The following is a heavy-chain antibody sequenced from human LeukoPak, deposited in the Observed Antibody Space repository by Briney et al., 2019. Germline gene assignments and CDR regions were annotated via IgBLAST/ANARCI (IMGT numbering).Heavy chain of an antibody. Sequence: GRSLRLSCAASGFTFDDYAMHWVRQAPGKGLEWVSGISWNSGSIGYADSVKGRFTISRDNAKNSLYPQMNSLRAEDTALYYCAKDTEEMATIGYFDYWGQGTLVTVSS. CDR3: AKDTEEMATIGYFDY. J-gene: IGHJ4*02. CDR2: ISWNSGSI. CDR1: GFTFDDYA. D-gene: IGHD5-24*01. V-gene: IGHV3-9*01.